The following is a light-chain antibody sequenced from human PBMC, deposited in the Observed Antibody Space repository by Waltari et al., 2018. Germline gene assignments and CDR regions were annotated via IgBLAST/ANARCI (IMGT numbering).Light chain of an antibody. CDR1: KLGDKY. J-gene: IGLJ3*02. CDR3: QAWDSGTAV. CDR2: QDG. V-gene: IGLV3-1*01. Sequence: SYDLTQTPSMSVSPGQTAIITCSGAKLGDKYVCWYQQKSGPSPARVIYQDGRRPSGIPERFSGSNSGNTATLTISGTLIMDKAVYYCQAWDSGTAVFGGGTRLTVL.